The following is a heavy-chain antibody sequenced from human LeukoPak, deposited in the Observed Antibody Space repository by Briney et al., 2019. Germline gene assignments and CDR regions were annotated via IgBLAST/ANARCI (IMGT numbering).Heavy chain of an antibody. CDR2: KNPNSGNT. CDR3: ARDSSSADY. D-gene: IGHD6-13*01. J-gene: IGHJ4*02. V-gene: IGHV1-8*01. Sequence: ASVKVSCTASGYTFTSYDINWVRQATGQGLEWMGWKNPNSGNTGYAQKFQRRVTITRNTYISTAYMELSSLRSEDTAVYYCARDSSSADYWGQGTLVTVSS. CDR1: GYTFTSYD.